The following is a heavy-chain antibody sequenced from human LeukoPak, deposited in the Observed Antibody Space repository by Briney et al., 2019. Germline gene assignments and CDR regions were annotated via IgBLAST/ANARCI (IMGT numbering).Heavy chain of an antibody. Sequence: ASVKVSCTASGYTFTIYDINWVRQAAGQGLEWMGWMNPNSGNTGYAQKFQGRVTMTRNTSISTAYMELSSLRSEDTAVYYCARGAKIVVVPAASNWFDPWGQGTLVTVSS. V-gene: IGHV1-8*01. CDR3: ARGAKIVVVPAASNWFDP. CDR1: GYTFTIYD. CDR2: MNPNSGNT. D-gene: IGHD2-2*01. J-gene: IGHJ5*02.